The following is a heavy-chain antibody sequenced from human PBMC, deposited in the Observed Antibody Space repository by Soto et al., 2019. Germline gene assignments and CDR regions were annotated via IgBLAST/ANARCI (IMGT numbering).Heavy chain of an antibody. D-gene: IGHD4-17*01. CDR1: GGSISSGGYY. CDR3: AIDLGDYGIDY. Sequence: SETLSLTCTVSGGSISSGGYYWSWIRQHPGKGLEWIGYIYYSGSTYYNPSLKSRVTISVDTSKNQFSLKLGSVTAADTAVYYCAIDLGDYGIDYWGQGTLVTVSS. J-gene: IGHJ4*02. V-gene: IGHV4-31*03. CDR2: IYYSGST.